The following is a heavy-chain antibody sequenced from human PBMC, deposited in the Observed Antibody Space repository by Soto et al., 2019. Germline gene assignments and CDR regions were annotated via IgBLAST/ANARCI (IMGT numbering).Heavy chain of an antibody. J-gene: IGHJ4*02. CDR3: ARVEERVAMPSGY. CDR1: GGSISSYY. Sequence: QVQLQESGPGLVKPSETLSLTCTVSGGSISSYYWSWIRQPPGKGLEWIGYIYYSGSTTYNPCLKSRVTISVDTSENQFSLKLSSVTAADTAVYYCARVEERVAMPSGYWGQGTLVTVSS. V-gene: IGHV4-59*01. D-gene: IGHD2-2*01. CDR2: IYYSGST.